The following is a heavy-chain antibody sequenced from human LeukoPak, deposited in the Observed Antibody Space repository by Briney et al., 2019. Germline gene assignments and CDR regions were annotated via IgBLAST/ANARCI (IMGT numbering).Heavy chain of an antibody. CDR1: GGTFGRYV. CDR3: ARGAFGVFPPATYYYYMDV. Sequence: SVKLSCKASGGTFGRYVISWVRQAPGQGLEWMGGIIPIFGTANYAQKFQGRVTIAADESTITAYMELSSLRSEDTAVYYCARGAFGVFPPATYYYYMDVWGKGTTVTVSS. J-gene: IGHJ6*03. V-gene: IGHV1-69*13. CDR2: IIPIFGTA. D-gene: IGHD3-3*01.